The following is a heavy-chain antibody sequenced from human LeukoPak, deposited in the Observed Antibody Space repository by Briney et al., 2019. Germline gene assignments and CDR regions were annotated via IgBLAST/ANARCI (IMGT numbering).Heavy chain of an antibody. CDR2: ISAYNGNT. J-gene: IGHJ6*03. CDR1: GYTFTSYG. Sequence: ASVKVSCKASGYTFTSYGISWVRQAPGQGLEWMGWISAYNGNTNYAQKLQGRVTMTTDTSTSTAYMELRSLRSDDTAVYYCARGAAGGQQLPSYYYYYYMDVWGKGTTVTVSS. D-gene: IGHD6-13*01. V-gene: IGHV1-18*01. CDR3: ARGAAGGQQLPSYYYYYYMDV.